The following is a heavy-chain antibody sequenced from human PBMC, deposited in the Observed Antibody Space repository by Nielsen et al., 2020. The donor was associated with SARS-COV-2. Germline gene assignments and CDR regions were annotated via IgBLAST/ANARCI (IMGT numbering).Heavy chain of an antibody. CDR2: IKPDGSEK. V-gene: IGHV3-7*01. Sequence: GESLKISCAASGFTFSSLWMSWVRQVPGKGLEWVADIKPDGSEKVYVDSVKGRFTISRDNSKDTVYLQIYSLRPEDTAIYYCAREFWSYQYGMDVWGQGTTVIVSS. D-gene: IGHD3-3*01. CDR3: AREFWSYQYGMDV. CDR1: GFTFSSLW. J-gene: IGHJ6*02.